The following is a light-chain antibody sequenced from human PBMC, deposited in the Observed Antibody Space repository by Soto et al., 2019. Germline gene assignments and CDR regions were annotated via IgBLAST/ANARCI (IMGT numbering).Light chain of an antibody. CDR3: SSYTSSSTRV. V-gene: IGLV2-14*01. Sequence: QSVLTQPASVSASPGQSINISCTGTSSDVGGYNYVSWYQQHPGKAPKLMIYDVSNRRSGVSNRFSGSKSGNTASLTISGLQAEDEADYYCSSYTSSSTRVFGGGTKLTVL. CDR2: DVS. CDR1: SSDVGGYNY. J-gene: IGLJ2*01.